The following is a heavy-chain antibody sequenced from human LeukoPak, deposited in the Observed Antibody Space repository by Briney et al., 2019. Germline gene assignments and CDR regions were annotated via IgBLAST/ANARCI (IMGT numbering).Heavy chain of an antibody. D-gene: IGHD5-18*01. J-gene: IGHJ6*03. V-gene: IGHV3-7*01. CDR1: GFTFSSYW. CDR3: AREVDTAMADYYYYMDV. Sequence: PGGSLRLSCAASGFTFSSYWMSWVRQAPGKGLEWVANIKQDGSEKYYVDSVKGRFTISRDNAKNSLYLQMNSLRAEDTAVYYCAREVDTAMADYYYYMDVWGKGTTVTISS. CDR2: IKQDGSEK.